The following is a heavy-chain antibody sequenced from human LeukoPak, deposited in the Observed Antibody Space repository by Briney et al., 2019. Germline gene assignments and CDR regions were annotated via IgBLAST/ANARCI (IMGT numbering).Heavy chain of an antibody. CDR2: IYSGGST. CDR3: AKSPQWLVHDYFDY. CDR1: GFTVSSNY. J-gene: IGHJ4*02. D-gene: IGHD6-19*01. V-gene: IGHV3-53*01. Sequence: GGSLRLSCAASGFTVSSNYMSWVRQAPGKGLEWVSVIYSGGSTYYADSVKGRFTISRDNSKNTLYLQMNSLRAEDTAVYYCAKSPQWLVHDYFDYWGQGTLVTVSS.